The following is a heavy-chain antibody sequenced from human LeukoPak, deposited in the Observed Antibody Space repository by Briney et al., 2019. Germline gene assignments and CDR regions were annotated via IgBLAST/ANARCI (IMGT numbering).Heavy chain of an antibody. J-gene: IGHJ4*02. Sequence: AAVKVSCKASGYTFTSYGISWVRQAPGQGLEWMGWISAYNGNTNYAQKLQGRVTMTTDTSTSTAYMELRSLRSDDTAVYYCAREPDYGGYFDYWGQGTLVTVSS. CDR2: ISAYNGNT. CDR3: AREPDYGGYFDY. V-gene: IGHV1-18*01. D-gene: IGHD4-23*01. CDR1: GYTFTSYG.